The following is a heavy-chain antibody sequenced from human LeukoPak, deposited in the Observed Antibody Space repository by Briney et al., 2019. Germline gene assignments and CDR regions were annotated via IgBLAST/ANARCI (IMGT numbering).Heavy chain of an antibody. Sequence: KASETLSLTCTVSGGSISSSSYYWGWIRQPPGKGLEWIGSIYYSGSTYYNPSLKSRLTISVDTSKNQFSLKLSSVTAADTAVYYCASAGYGVDYWGQGTLVTVSS. J-gene: IGHJ4*02. CDR3: ASAGYGVDY. CDR1: GGSISSSSYY. CDR2: IYYSGST. D-gene: IGHD4-17*01. V-gene: IGHV4-39*07.